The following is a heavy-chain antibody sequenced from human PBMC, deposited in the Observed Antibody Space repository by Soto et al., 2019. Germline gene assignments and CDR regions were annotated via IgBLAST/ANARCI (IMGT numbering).Heavy chain of an antibody. CDR3: SRDAQKWLVAAFDI. D-gene: IGHD6-19*01. Sequence: QVQLVQSGAEVKEPGALVKVSCKASGYTFVSYGISWVRQAPGQGLEWMGWISPYNGNTNYAQKFQGRVTMTTDTSTSTVYMKLRSLRSDDTAVYYCSRDAQKWLVAAFDIWGQGTMVAVSS. CDR1: GYTFVSYG. CDR2: ISPYNGNT. V-gene: IGHV1-18*01. J-gene: IGHJ3*02.